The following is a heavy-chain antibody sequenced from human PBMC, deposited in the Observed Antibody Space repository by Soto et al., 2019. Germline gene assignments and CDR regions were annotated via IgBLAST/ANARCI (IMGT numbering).Heavy chain of an antibody. CDR1: GFTFSSYA. D-gene: IGHD2-2*01. CDR3: ARDLLPAATPYLFDY. J-gene: IGHJ4*02. V-gene: IGHV3-23*01. CDR2: ISGSGGST. Sequence: SLRLSCAASGFTFSSYAMSWVRQAPGKGLEWVSAISGSGGSTYYADSVKGRFTISRDNSKNTLYLQMNSLRAEDTAVYYCARDLLPAATPYLFDYWGQGTLVTVSS.